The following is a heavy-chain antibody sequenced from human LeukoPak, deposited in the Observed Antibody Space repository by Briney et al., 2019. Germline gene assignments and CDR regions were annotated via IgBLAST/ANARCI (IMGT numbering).Heavy chain of an antibody. J-gene: IGHJ4*02. CDR2: INHSGST. CDR1: GGSFSGYY. CDR3: AGAPGDSSGYYDY. D-gene: IGHD3-22*01. V-gene: IGHV4-34*01. Sequence: SETLSLTCAVYGGSFSGYYWSWIRQPPGKGLEWIGEINHSGSTNYNPSLKSRVTISVDTSKNQFSLKLSSVTAADTAVYYCAGAPGDSSGYYDYWGQGTLVTVSS.